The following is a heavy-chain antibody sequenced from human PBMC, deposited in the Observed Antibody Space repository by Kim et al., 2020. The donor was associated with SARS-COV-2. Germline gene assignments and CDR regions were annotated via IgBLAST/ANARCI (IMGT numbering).Heavy chain of an antibody. CDR1: GASINNNDYY. CDR2: FYFGGST. J-gene: IGHJ4*02. V-gene: IGHV4-39*07. D-gene: IGHD2-15*01. Sequence: SETLSLTCTVSGASINNNDYYWGWIRQPPGKGLEWIASFYFGGSTYYNPSLKSRVTISGDASNNQFSLKVTSVTAADTAVYHGARDHGWHHNYWGQGTLV. CDR3: ARDHGWHHNY.